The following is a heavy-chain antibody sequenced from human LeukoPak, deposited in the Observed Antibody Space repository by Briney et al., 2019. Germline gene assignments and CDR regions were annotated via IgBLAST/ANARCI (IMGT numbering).Heavy chain of an antibody. V-gene: IGHV3-30-3*01. CDR2: ISYDGSNK. Sequence: GRSLRLSCAASGFTFSSYAMHWVRQAPGKGLEWVAVISYDGSNKYYADSVKGRFTISRDNSKNTLYLQMNSLRAEDTAVYYCARVHSVPPLYSSTHSDAPRGGLGAFDIWGQGTMVTVSS. CDR1: GFTFSSYA. CDR3: ARVHSVPPLYSSTHSDAPRGGLGAFDI. D-gene: IGHD6-13*01. J-gene: IGHJ3*02.